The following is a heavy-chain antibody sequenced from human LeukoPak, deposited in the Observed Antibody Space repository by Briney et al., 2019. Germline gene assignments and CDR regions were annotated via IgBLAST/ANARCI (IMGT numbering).Heavy chain of an antibody. CDR3: ARIFIRKGYSSYFDC. CDR1: GGPFSHYC. V-gene: IGHV4-34*01. CDR2: INESGST. D-gene: IGHD3-10*01. Sequence: SETLSLTCAVSGGPFSHYCWTWIRQPPGKGLEWIGEINESGSTNYEPSLKSRVTISVATSKKHFSLNLPSVTAADTAVYYCARIFIRKGYSSYFDCWGQGTLVTVSS. J-gene: IGHJ4*02.